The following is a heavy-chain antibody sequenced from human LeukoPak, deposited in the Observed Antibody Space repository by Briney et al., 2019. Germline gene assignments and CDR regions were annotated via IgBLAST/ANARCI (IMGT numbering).Heavy chain of an antibody. Sequence: GGSLILSCAASGITVSSNYMSWVRQAPGKGLEWVSIIYSGGSTYYADSVKGRFTISRDNSKNMLYLQMNSLRAEDTAVYYCARDNDYYDSSGYYDYWGQGTLVTVSS. CDR2: IYSGGST. V-gene: IGHV3-66*01. CDR3: ARDNDYYDSSGYYDY. J-gene: IGHJ4*02. CDR1: GITVSSNY. D-gene: IGHD3-22*01.